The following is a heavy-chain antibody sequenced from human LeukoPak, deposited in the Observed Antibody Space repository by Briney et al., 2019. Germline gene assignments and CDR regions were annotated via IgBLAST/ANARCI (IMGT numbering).Heavy chain of an antibody. J-gene: IGHJ4*02. CDR2: ISSNGGST. V-gene: IGHV3-64D*06. CDR3: VEGGFRVGWSRKFYF. D-gene: IGHD6-19*01. Sequence: PGGSLRLSCSASGFTFSSYAMHWVRQAPGKGLEYVSAISSNGGSTYYADSVKGRFTISRDNSKNTLYLQMSSLRAEDTAVYYCVEGGFRVGWSRKFYFWGQGTLVTVSS. CDR1: GFTFSSYA.